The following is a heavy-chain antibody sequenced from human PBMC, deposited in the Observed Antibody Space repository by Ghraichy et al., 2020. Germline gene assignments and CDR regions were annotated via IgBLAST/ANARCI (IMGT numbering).Heavy chain of an antibody. CDR2: INSDGSST. D-gene: IGHD5-18*01. CDR3: ARDFVDVDTAMVGVY. CDR1: GFTFSSYW. V-gene: IGHV3-74*01. J-gene: IGHJ4*02. Sequence: GGSLRLSCAASGFTFSSYWMHWVRQAPGKGLVWVSRINSDGSSTSYADSVKGRFTISRDNAKNTLYLQMNSLRAEDTAVYYCARDFVDVDTAMVGVYWGQGTLVTVSS.